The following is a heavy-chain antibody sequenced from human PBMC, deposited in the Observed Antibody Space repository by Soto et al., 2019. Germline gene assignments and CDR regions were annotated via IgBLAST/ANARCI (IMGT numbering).Heavy chain of an antibody. J-gene: IGHJ3*02. CDR2: IYYSGST. D-gene: IGHD3-10*01. Sequence: SETLSLTCTVSGGSISSSSYYWGWIRQPPGKELEWLGSIYYSGSTYYNPSLKSRVTISVDTSKDQFSLKLSLVTAADTAVYYCARDFPLLWFGELREDAFDIWGQGTMVTVSS. CDR1: GGSISSSSYY. CDR3: ARDFPLLWFGELREDAFDI. V-gene: IGHV4-39*07.